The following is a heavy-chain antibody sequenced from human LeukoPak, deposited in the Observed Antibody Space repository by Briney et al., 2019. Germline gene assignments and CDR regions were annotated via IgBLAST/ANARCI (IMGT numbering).Heavy chain of an antibody. CDR2: ISSSYT. CDR3: ARDLVDYYDSSANNWFDP. V-gene: IGHV3-11*06. J-gene: IGHJ5*02. D-gene: IGHD3-22*01. CDR1: GFTFSDYY. Sequence: GGSLRLSCAASGFTFSDYYMSWIRQAPGKGLEWVSYISSSYTNYADSVKGRFTISRDNAKNSLYLQMNSLRAEDTAVYYCARDLVDYYDSSANNWFDPWGQGTLVTVSS.